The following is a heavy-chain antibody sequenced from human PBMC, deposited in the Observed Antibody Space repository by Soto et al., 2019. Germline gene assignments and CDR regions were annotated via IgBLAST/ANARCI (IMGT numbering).Heavy chain of an antibody. V-gene: IGHV4-34*01. CDR3: RRHGLMLWLVDYYGMDV. J-gene: IGHJ6*02. CDR1: GGSFSGYY. CDR2: INHSGST. D-gene: IGHD5-18*01. Sequence: QVQLQQWGAGLLKPSETLSLTCAVYGGSFSGYYWSWVRQPPGKGLEWIGEINHSGSTNYNPSLRSTPPTPVDTPRNQFSLKLSSVTAAETAVYYCRRHGLMLWLVDYYGMDVGGQGTTLT.